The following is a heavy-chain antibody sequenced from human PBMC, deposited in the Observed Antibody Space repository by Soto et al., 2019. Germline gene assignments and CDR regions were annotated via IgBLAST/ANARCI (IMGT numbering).Heavy chain of an antibody. J-gene: IGHJ4*02. CDR3: ATSSLTGTAFHFDY. CDR2: FDPEDGET. CDR1: GYTLTELS. V-gene: IGHV1-24*01. Sequence: ASVKVSCKVSGYTLTELSMHWVRQAPGKGLEWMGGFDPEDGETIYAQKFQGRVTMTEDTSTDTAYMELSSLRSEDTAVYYCATSSLTGTAFHFDYWGQGTLVTVSS. D-gene: IGHD1-7*01.